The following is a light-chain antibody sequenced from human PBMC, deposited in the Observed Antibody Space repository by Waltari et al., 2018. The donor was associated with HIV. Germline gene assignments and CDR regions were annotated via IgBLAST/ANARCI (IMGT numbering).Light chain of an antibody. Sequence: QTVVTQEPSLTVSPGGTVTLTCASSTGAVTSDSYPTWFQQKPGQAPRALIYSTSYKHSWTPARFSGSLFGGKAALTLSLVQPEDEADYYCLLYHGATEVFGGGTKLTVL. J-gene: IGLJ3*02. CDR1: TGAVTSDSY. V-gene: IGLV7-43*01. CDR2: STS. CDR3: LLYHGATEV.